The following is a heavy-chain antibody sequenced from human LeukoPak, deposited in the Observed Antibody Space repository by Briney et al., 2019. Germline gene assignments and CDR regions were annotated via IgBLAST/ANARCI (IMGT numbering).Heavy chain of an antibody. J-gene: IGHJ4*02. CDR3: ARVTAPFGYGDY. D-gene: IGHD3-16*01. Sequence: GGSLTLSCEDSGFTFRSYEMNWVRQAPGKGLEWIAYLSSSGSAFSYADSVKGRFTIARDNAKNSVYLEMNSLRADDTAVYYCARVTAPFGYGDYWGQGTLVTVSS. CDR2: LSSSGSAF. CDR1: GFTFRSYE. V-gene: IGHV3-48*03.